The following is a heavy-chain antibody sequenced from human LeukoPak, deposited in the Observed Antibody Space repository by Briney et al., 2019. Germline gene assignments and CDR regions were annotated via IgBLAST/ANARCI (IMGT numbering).Heavy chain of an antibody. CDR2: IYYSGST. J-gene: IGHJ3*02. V-gene: IGHV4-31*03. CDR3: ARGRSYAFDI. CDR1: GGSISSGGYY. Sequence: SETLSLTCTVSGGSISSGGYYWSWIRQHPGKGLEWIGYIYYSGSTFYNPSLKSRVTISVDTSKNQFSLKLSSVAAADTAVYYCARGRSYAFDIWGQGTMVTVSS.